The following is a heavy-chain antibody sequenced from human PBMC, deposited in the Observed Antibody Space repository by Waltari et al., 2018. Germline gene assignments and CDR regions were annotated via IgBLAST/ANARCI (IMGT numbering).Heavy chain of an antibody. CDR1: GFTFSSYA. CDR2: KSDDGSNK. V-gene: IGHV3-30-3*01. CDR3: ARGPDSYFDY. J-gene: IGHJ4*02. Sequence: QVQLVESGGGVVQPGRSLRLSCAASGFTFSSYAMHWVRQAPGKGLEWVAVKSDDGSNKYYADSVKGRFTISRDNSKNTLYLQMNSLRAEDTAVYYCARGPDSYFDYWGQGTLVTVSS.